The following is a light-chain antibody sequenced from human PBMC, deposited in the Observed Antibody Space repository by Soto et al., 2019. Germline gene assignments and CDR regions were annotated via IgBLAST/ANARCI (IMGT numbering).Light chain of an antibody. CDR1: QSISIN. CDR3: QQRSKWPLT. J-gene: IGKJ4*01. Sequence: EIVMTQSPATLSVSPGERATLSCRASQSISINLAWYQQKLGQAPRLLIYGASTRATDIPARFSGSGSGTEFTLTISSLQSEDYAIYYCQQRSKWPLTFGGGTKVEIK. V-gene: IGKV3-15*01. CDR2: GAS.